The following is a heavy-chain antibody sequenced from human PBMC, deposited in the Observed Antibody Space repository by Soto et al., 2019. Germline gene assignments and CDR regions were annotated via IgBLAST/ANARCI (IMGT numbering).Heavy chain of an antibody. J-gene: IGHJ4*02. CDR3: ARTSTVDTAMAMLNY. CDR2: INAGNDNT. D-gene: IGHD5-18*01. CDR1: GYTFTSYV. V-gene: IGHV1-3*01. Sequence: ASVKVSCKASGYTFTSYVMHWVRQAPGQRLEWMGWINAGNDNTKYSQKFQGRVTITRDTSASTAYMELSSLRSEDTAVYYCARTSTVDTAMAMLNYWGQGTPVTVSS.